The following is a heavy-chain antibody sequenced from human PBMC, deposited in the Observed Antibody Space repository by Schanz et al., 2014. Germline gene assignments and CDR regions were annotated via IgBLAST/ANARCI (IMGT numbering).Heavy chain of an antibody. CDR3: ARGGADAAMAHEY. Sequence: EVQLVESGGELIQPGGSLRLSCEASGFTFSRYWMHWVRQAPGKGLEWVSRLNFDETYTSYADSLKGRFTISRDNAKNTVYLQMTSLRVEDTAVYYCARGGADAAMAHEYWGRGTLVTVSS. CDR2: LNFDETYT. J-gene: IGHJ4*02. CDR1: GFTFSRYW. D-gene: IGHD5-18*01. V-gene: IGHV3-74*01.